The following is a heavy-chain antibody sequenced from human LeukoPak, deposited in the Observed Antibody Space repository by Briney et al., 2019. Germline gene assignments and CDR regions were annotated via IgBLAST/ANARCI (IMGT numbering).Heavy chain of an antibody. Sequence: GGSLRLSCAASGFTFSSYSMNWVRQAPGKGLEWVSAISGSGGSTYYADSVKGRFTISRDNSKNTLYLQMNSLRAEDTAVYYCAKGGRGVAAAVGGIFDYWGQGTLVTVSS. CDR1: GFTFSSYS. J-gene: IGHJ4*02. D-gene: IGHD6-13*01. V-gene: IGHV3-23*01. CDR2: ISGSGGST. CDR3: AKGGRGVAAAVGGIFDY.